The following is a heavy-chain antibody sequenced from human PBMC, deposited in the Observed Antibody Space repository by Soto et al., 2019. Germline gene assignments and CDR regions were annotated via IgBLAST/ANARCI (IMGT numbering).Heavy chain of an antibody. CDR1: GGSSSSYY. D-gene: IGHD5-18*01. CDR3: ARAVLGYSYGYWGAFDI. Sequence: PSEALSLTCTVSGGSSSSYYWSWIRQPAGKGLEWIGRIYTSGSTNYNPSLKSRVTMSVDTSKNQFSLKLSSVTAADTAVYYCARAVLGYSYGYWGAFDIWGQGTMVTVSS. CDR2: IYTSGST. V-gene: IGHV4-4*07. J-gene: IGHJ3*02.